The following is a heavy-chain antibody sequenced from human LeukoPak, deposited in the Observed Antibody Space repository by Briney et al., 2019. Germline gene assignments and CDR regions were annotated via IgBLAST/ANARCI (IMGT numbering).Heavy chain of an antibody. J-gene: IGHJ4*02. V-gene: IGHV4-39*01. CDR1: GDSISSSSYY. CDR2: IYYSGGT. D-gene: IGHD3-10*01. CDR3: ARHGFRAGGSWIFDF. Sequence: SETLSLTCTVSGDSISSSSYYWAWIRQPPGKGLEWIGSIYYSGGTYYNPSLKSRVTISVDTSKNHFSLRLSSVTAADTAVYYCARHGFRAGGSWIFDFWGQGTLVTVSS.